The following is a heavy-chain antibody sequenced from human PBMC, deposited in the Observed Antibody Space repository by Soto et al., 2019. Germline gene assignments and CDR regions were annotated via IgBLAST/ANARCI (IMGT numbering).Heavy chain of an antibody. J-gene: IGHJ4*02. V-gene: IGHV4-30-2*01. Sequence: QLQLQESGSGLVKPSQTLSLTCAVSGGSISSGGYSWSWIRKPPGKGLAWIGYIYNSGSTYYNPSLKSSVTITVDRSKNKYSLNLSSVTVADTAADFCAGGIAARPLGYWGQGTLVTVSS. CDR1: GGSISSGGYS. CDR3: AGGIAARPLGY. D-gene: IGHD6-6*01. CDR2: IYNSGST.